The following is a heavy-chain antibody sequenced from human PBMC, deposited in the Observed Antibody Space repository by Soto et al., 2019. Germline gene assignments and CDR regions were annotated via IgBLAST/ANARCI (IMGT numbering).Heavy chain of an antibody. J-gene: IGHJ5*02. CDR2: VNPYGGGT. CDR3: ARDFIGAANWLDP. D-gene: IGHD3-10*01. Sequence: ASVKVSCKASGYICTGYIIHWLRQAPGQGLEWMGWVNPYGGGTHYAQKFQGRVTLTSDTSTSTVYMELSRLTSDDTAVYFCARDFIGAANWLDPWGQGTLVTVSS. V-gene: IGHV1-2*02. CDR1: GYICTGYI.